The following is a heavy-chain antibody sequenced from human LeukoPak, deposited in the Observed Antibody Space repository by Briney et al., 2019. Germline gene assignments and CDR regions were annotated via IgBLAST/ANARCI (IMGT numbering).Heavy chain of an antibody. J-gene: IGHJ2*01. Sequence: GESLKISCKGSGYSFTSYWIGWVRQMPGKGLEWMGIIYPGDCDTRYSPSFQGQVTISADKSISTPYLQWSSLKASDTAMYYCATLDVGRSASYSHWYFDLWGRGTLVTVFS. CDR2: IYPGDCDT. CDR3: ATLDVGRSASYSHWYFDL. D-gene: IGHD1-26*01. V-gene: IGHV5-51*01. CDR1: GYSFTSYW.